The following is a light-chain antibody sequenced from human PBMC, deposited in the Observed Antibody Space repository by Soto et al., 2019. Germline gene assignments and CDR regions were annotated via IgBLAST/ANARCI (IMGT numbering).Light chain of an antibody. Sequence: EIVLTQSPGTLSLSPGERATLSCRASQSVSSSYLAWYQQKPGQAPRLLIYDASSRATGIPDRFSGGGSGTDFTLTISSLQPEDVAAYYCQKYNSAPLTFGGGTKVDI. CDR2: DAS. CDR1: QSVSSSY. CDR3: QKYNSAPLT. V-gene: IGKV3-20*01. J-gene: IGKJ4*01.